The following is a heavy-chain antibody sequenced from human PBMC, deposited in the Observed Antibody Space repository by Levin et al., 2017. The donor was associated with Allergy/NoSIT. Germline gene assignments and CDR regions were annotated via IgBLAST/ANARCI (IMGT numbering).Heavy chain of an antibody. CDR3: ARLSMVARPYYFDS. CDR1: GGSISRSSYC. Sequence: RASETLSLTCTVSGGSISRSSYCWGWVRQPPGKGLEWIGSIYYSGSTYYNPSLKSRITLSVDMSKNQFSLKLTSVTAADTAVYYCARLSMVARPYYFDSWGQGTLVTVSS. D-gene: IGHD2/OR15-2a*01. V-gene: IGHV4-39*01. CDR2: IYYSGST. J-gene: IGHJ4*02.